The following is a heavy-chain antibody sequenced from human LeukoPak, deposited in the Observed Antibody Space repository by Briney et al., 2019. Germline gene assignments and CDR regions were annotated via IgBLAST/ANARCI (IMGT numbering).Heavy chain of an antibody. D-gene: IGHD1-26*01. J-gene: IGHJ4*02. CDR1: GYTFTGYY. V-gene: IGHV1-24*01. Sequence: ASVKVSCKASGYTFTGYYMHWVRQAPGKGLEWMGGFDPEDGETIYAQKFQGRVTMTEDTSTDTAYMELSSLRSEDTAVYYCAAPIVGATGGDFDYWGQGTLVTVSS. CDR2: FDPEDGET. CDR3: AAPIVGATGGDFDY.